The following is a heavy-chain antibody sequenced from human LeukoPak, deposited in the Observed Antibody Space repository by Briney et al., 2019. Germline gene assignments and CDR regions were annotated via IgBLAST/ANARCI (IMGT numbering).Heavy chain of an antibody. CDR3: AEGTERYREVSSFDS. J-gene: IGHJ4*02. Sequence: GGSLRLSCAASGFTFTTFTMNWVRQAPGKGLEWVSAINRGGGGTYYADFVKGRFTISRDNSENTLYLQMNSLRAEDTATYYCAEGTERYREVSSFDSWGQGTQVTVSS. D-gene: IGHD3-10*01. CDR2: INRGGGGT. V-gene: IGHV3-23*01. CDR1: GFTFTTFT.